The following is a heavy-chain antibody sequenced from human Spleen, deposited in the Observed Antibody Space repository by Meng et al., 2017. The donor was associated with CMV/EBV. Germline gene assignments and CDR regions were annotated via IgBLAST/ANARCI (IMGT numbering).Heavy chain of an antibody. CDR2: IYYSGST. CDR3: ARGPYYCTSTTCHKPFDY. D-gene: IGHD2/OR15-2a*01. Sequence: GSLRLSCTVSGGSVNSNSYYWSWIRQPPGKGLEWIGFIYYSGSTNYNPSLKSRVTISVDTSKNQFSLKLSSVTAADTAVYYCARGPYYCTSTTCHKPFDYWGQGALVTASS. CDR1: GGSVNSNSYY. V-gene: IGHV4-61*01. J-gene: IGHJ4*02.